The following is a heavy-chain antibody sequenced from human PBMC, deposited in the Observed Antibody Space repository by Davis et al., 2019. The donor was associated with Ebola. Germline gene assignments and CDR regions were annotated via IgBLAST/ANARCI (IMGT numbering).Heavy chain of an antibody. CDR1: GFTFSSYA. J-gene: IGHJ6*03. V-gene: IGHV3-30-3*01. D-gene: IGHD3-3*01. CDR3: ARDPSTIFGVVISGPYYYYMDV. Sequence: GESLKISCAASGFTFSSYAMHWVRQAPGKGLEWVAVISYDGSNKYYADSVKGRFTISRDNSKNTLYLQMNSLRAEDTAVYYCARDPSTIFGVVISGPYYYYMDVWGKGTTVTASS. CDR2: ISYDGSNK.